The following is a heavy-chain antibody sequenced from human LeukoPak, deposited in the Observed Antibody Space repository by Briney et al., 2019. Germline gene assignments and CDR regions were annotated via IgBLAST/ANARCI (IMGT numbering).Heavy chain of an antibody. CDR3: ATTKSGYDLQYYFDY. J-gene: IGHJ4*02. CDR1: GFTFSSYS. Sequence: GGSLRLSCAASGFTFSSYSMSWVRQAPGKGLEWVSFISSSSDYTYYADSVRGRFTISRDNAKNSLYLQMSSLRAEDTAVYYCATTKSGYDLQYYFDYWGQGTLVTVSS. CDR2: ISSSSDYT. D-gene: IGHD5-12*01. V-gene: IGHV3-21*01.